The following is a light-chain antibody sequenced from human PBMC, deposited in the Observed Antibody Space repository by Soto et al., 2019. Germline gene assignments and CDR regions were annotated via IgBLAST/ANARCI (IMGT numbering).Light chain of an antibody. Sequence: QSVLTLPPSVSGAPGQRVTISCTGSSSNIGAGYDVHWYQQLPGTAPKLLIYGNSNRPSGVPDRFSGSKSGTSASLAITGLQAEDEADYYCQSYDSSLSGLVFGIGTKLTVL. CDR1: SSNIGAGYD. CDR3: QSYDSSLSGLV. V-gene: IGLV1-40*01. J-gene: IGLJ1*01. CDR2: GNS.